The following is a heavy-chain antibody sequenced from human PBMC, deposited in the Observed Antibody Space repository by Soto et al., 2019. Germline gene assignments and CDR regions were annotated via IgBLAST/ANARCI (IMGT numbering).Heavy chain of an antibody. CDR3: AREDTAYYYGSGRRDV. V-gene: IGHV4-31*03. CDR2: IYYSGST. D-gene: IGHD3-10*01. CDR1: GGSIISCGYY. J-gene: IGHJ6*02. Sequence: SETLSLTCTVSGGSIISCGYYWSWIRQHPGKGLEWIGYIYYSGSTYYNPSLKSRVTISVDTSKNQFSLKLSSVTAADTAVYYCAREDTAYYYGSGRRDVWGQGTTVTVSS.